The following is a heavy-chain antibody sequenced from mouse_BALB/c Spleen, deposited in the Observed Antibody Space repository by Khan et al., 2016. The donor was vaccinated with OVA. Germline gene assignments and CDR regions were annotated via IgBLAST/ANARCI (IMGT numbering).Heavy chain of an antibody. CDR1: GFSLTSYG. V-gene: IGHV2-3*01. D-gene: IGHD2-1*01. CDR3: AKWGNSYYATDY. Sequence: VQLKQSGPGLVAPSQSLSITCTVSGFSLTSYGVNWVRQPPGKGLEWLGVIWGVGSTNYHSALRSRLSISKDNSKNQVFLKLNSLQTDDTATYYCAKWGNSYYATDYWGQGTSVTVSS. CDR2: IWGVGST. J-gene: IGHJ4*01.